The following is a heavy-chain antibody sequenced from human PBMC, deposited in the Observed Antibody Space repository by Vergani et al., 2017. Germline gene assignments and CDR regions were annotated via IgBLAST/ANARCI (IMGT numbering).Heavy chain of an antibody. Sequence: QVQLVQSGTEVKRPGASVKVSCKASGYTFDTYGITWVRQAPGQGLEWMGWTSIDKGERKSAQRFAGRVTMTTDTSTSTAYMELRNLRHDDTAVYYCARAILSFGELLIEGSRYSDVWGRGTLVSVSS. D-gene: IGHD3-10*01. V-gene: IGHV1-18*04. CDR1: GYTFDTYG. J-gene: IGHJ2*01. CDR3: ARAILSFGELLIEGSRYSDV. CDR2: TSIDKGER.